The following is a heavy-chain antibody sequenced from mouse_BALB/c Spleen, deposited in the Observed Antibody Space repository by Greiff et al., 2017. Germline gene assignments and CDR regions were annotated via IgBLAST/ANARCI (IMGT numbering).Heavy chain of an antibody. V-gene: IGHV14-4*02. J-gene: IGHJ3*01. CDR3: NANPYGNYAWFAY. CDR2: IDPENGDT. CDR1: GFNIKDYY. Sequence: VQLQQSGAELVRSGASVKLSCTASGFNIKDYYMHWVKQRPEQGLEWIGWIDPENGDTEYAPKFQGKATMTADTSSNTAYLQLSSLTSEDTAVYYCNANPYGNYAWFAYWGQGTLVTVSA. D-gene: IGHD2-1*01.